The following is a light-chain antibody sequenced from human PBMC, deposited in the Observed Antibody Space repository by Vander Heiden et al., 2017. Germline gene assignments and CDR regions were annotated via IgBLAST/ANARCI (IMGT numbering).Light chain of an antibody. V-gene: IGLV3-1*01. J-gene: IGLJ3*02. CDR1: KLGDKY. CDR3: QAWDSSTVV. CDR2: QDT. Sequence: SYDLTQPPSVSVSPGQTASINCSGDKLGDKYACWYQQKPGQAPLLVVYQDTKRRSGIPERFSGSNSGNTATLTISGTQAMDEADYYCQAWDSSTVVFGGGTKLTVL.